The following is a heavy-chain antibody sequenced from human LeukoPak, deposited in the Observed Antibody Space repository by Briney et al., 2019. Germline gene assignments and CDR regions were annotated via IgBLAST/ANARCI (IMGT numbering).Heavy chain of an antibody. CDR2: IYYTGST. D-gene: IGHD3-10*01. J-gene: IGHJ4*02. Sequence: SETLSLTCAVSGVSITSSNWWSWVRQPPGKGLEWIGSIYYTGSTYYNPSLKSRVTISVDTSKNQFSLKLRSVTATDTAVYYCARLVDYGSGSHWGQGTLVIVSS. V-gene: IGHV4-39*01. CDR1: GVSITSSNW. CDR3: ARLVDYGSGSH.